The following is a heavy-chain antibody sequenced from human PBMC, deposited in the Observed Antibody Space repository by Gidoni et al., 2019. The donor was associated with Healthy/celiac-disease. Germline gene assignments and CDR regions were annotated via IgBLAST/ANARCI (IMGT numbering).Heavy chain of an antibody. D-gene: IGHD1-26*01. V-gene: IGHV3-15*01. J-gene: IGHJ6*02. CDR2: IKSKTDGGTT. CDR3: TTDMRLVGATPLYGMDV. Sequence: EVQLVESGGGLVKHGGSLRLSCAASGFTFSNAWMSWVRQAPGKGLEWVGRIKSKTDGGTTDYAAPVKGRFTISRDDSKNTLYLQMNSLKTEDTAVYYCTTDMRLVGATPLYGMDVWGQGTTVTVSS. CDR1: GFTFSNAW.